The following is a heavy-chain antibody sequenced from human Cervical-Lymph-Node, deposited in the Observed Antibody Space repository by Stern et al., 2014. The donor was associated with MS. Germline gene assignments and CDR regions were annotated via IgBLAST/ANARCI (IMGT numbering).Heavy chain of an antibody. V-gene: IGHV3-49*03. D-gene: IGHD1-26*01. Sequence: EVQLVESGGGLVQPGQSLRLSCTASGFTFGDYTMSWFRQAPGKGLEWVGFIRGKPYGGTTEYAASVKGRFTISRDDSKSIAYLQMNSLKTDDTAVYYCARAQQVGSFFSKNWGQGTLVTVSS. J-gene: IGHJ4*02. CDR2: IRGKPYGGTT. CDR3: ARAQQVGSFFSKN. CDR1: GFTFGDYT.